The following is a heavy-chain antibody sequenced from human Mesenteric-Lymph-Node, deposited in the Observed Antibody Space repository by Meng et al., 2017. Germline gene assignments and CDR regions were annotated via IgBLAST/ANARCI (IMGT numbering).Heavy chain of an antibody. CDR3: GKDGREGSGSYQLYFHFGLDV. CDR1: GFTFSSYA. CDR2: ISYDGSNK. V-gene: IGHV3-30*04. J-gene: IGHJ6*02. D-gene: IGHD1-26*01. Sequence: GESLKISCAASGFTFSSYAMHWVRRAPGKGLEWVAVISYDGSNKYYADSVKGRFTISRDNSKNTLFLQMNSLRAEDTAVYYCGKDGREGSGSYQLYFHFGLDVWGQGTTVTVSS.